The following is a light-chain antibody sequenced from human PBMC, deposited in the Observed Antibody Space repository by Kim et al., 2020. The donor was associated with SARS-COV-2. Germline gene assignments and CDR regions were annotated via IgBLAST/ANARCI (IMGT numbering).Light chain of an antibody. CDR2: GAS. Sequence: VSPGERATLSCRASQTISSNLAWYRQKPGQAPRLLIYGASSRATGIPARFSGSGFGTEFTLTISSLQSEDFAVYFCQQYNFWPYSFGQGTKLEI. V-gene: IGKV3-15*01. CDR3: QQYNFWPYS. J-gene: IGKJ2*03. CDR1: QTISSN.